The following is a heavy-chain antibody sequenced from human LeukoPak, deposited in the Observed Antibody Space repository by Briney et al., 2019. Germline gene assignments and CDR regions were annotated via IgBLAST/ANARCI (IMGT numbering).Heavy chain of an antibody. J-gene: IGHJ5*02. CDR3: ARGRLAAARPPDWFDP. CDR1: GYTFTSYG. V-gene: IGHV1-18*01. CDR2: ISAYNGNT. D-gene: IGHD6-6*01. Sequence: ASVKVSCKASGYTFTSYGISWVRQAPGQGLEWMGWISAYNGNTNYAQKLQGRVTMTTDTSTSTAYMELRSLKSDDTAVYYCARGRLAAARPPDWFDPWGQGTLVTVSS.